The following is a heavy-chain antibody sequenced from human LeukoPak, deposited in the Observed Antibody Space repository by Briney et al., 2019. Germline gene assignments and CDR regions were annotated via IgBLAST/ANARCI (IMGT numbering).Heavy chain of an antibody. CDR1: GFTFSSYS. CDR2: ISSSGSTM. J-gene: IGHJ6*03. D-gene: IGHD3-3*01. CDR3: ARSPYYDFWSGGQPDQYYYYYYMDV. V-gene: IGHV3-48*01. Sequence: QTGGSLRLSCAASGFTFSSYSMNWVRQPPGKGLEWISYISSSGSTMYYADSVKGRFTISRDNAKNSLYLQMNSLRAEDTAVYYCARSPYYDFWSGGQPDQYYYYYYMDVWGKGTTVTVSS.